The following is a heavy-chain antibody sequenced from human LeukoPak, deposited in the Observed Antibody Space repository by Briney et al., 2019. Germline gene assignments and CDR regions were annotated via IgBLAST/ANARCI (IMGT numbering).Heavy chain of an antibody. J-gene: IGHJ4*02. CDR1: GFTFSSYS. CDR3: ARALSAGIAVAGTRY. D-gene: IGHD6-19*01. Sequence: GGSLRLSCAASGFTFSSYSMNWVRQAPGKGLGWVSYISSSSTIYYADSVKGRFTISRDNAKNSLYLQMNSLRAEDTAVYYCARALSAGIAVAGTRYWGQGTLVTVSS. CDR2: ISSSSTI. V-gene: IGHV3-48*01.